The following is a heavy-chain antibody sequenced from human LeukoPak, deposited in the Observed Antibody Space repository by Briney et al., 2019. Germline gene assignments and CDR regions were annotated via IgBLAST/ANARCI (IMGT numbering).Heavy chain of an antibody. D-gene: IGHD3-22*01. CDR1: GGSISSGGYS. CDR3: ARVRTSKDDSSGYHFDY. CDR2: IYHSGST. J-gene: IGHJ4*02. V-gene: IGHV4-30-2*01. Sequence: SQTLSLTCAVSGGSISSGGYSWSWIRQPPGKGLEWIGYIYHSGSTYYNPSLKSRVTISVDRSKNQFSLKLSSVTAADTAVYYCARVRTSKDDSSGYHFDYWGQGTLVTVSS.